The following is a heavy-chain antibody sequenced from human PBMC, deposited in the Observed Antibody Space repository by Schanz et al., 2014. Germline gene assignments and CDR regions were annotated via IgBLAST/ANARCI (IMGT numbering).Heavy chain of an antibody. CDR3: ARGTDWNLHY. J-gene: IGHJ4*02. Sequence: ADLVESGGGLIQRGESLRLSCSASGFSFSSYAMHWVRQASGKGLEYVSAITRSGGGTYYSDSVKGRFTISRDNSKNTLYLQMNSLRAEDTAVYYCARGTDWNLHYWGQGALVTVSS. CDR2: ITRSGGGT. CDR1: GFSFSSYA. D-gene: IGHD1-1*01. V-gene: IGHV3-64*04.